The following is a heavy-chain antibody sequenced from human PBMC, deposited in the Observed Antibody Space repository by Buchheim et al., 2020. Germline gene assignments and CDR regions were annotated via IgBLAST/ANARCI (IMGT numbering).Heavy chain of an antibody. V-gene: IGHV4-59*01. Sequence: QVQLQESGPGLVKPSETLSLTCSVSGGSISSYYWSWIRQPPGKGLEWIGYIYYRGSTNYNPSLKSRVTISVDTSKNQFSLKLSSVTAADTAVYYCARSGVVIAQLDYWGQGTL. CDR2: IYYRGST. CDR1: GGSISSYY. D-gene: IGHD3-3*01. J-gene: IGHJ4*02. CDR3: ARSGVVIAQLDY.